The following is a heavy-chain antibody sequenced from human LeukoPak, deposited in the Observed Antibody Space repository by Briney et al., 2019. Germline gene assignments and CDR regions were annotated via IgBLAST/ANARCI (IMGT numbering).Heavy chain of an antibody. CDR3: AKHYMGSSYNHGLDC. D-gene: IGHD3-10*01. CDR2: IYYSGTT. J-gene: IGHJ4*02. CDR1: GGSISSDNYY. Sequence: SETLSLTCIVSGGSISSDNYYWGWIRQPPGKGLEWIGSIYYSGTTYYNPSLKSRVTISVDTSKTQFSLKLSSVTAADTALYYCAKHYMGSSYNHGLDCWGQGTLVTVSS. V-gene: IGHV4-39*01.